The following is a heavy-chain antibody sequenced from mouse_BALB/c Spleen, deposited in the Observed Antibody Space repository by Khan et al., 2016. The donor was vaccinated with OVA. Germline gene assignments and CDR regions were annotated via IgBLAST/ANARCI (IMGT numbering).Heavy chain of an antibody. CDR3: ARSRVDYHAMDY. CDR2: ISSGGPYT. J-gene: IGHJ4*01. D-gene: IGHD1-1*01. V-gene: IGHV5-9-3*01. CDR1: GFTFSSSA. Sequence: EVELVESGGGLVKPGGSLKLSCSASGFTFSSSAMSWVRQTPEKRLELVATISSGGPYTFYPDSVKGRFTISRDNARNTLSLQMSSLRSADTALDCRARSRVDYHAMDYWGQGTSVTVSS.